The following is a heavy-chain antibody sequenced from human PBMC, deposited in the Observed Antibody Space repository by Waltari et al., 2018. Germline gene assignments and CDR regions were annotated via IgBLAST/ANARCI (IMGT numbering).Heavy chain of an antibody. CDR2: INHSGST. V-gene: IGHV4-34*01. Sequence: QVQLQQWGAGLLKPSETLSLTCAVYGGSFSGYYWSWIRQPPGKGLGWIGEINHSGSTNYNPSLKSRVTISVDTSKNQFSLKLSSVTAADTAVYYCARGSEIVVVPAAISSSGPFDYWGQGTLVTVSS. J-gene: IGHJ4*02. D-gene: IGHD2-2*01. CDR1: GGSFSGYY. CDR3: ARGSEIVVVPAAISSSGPFDY.